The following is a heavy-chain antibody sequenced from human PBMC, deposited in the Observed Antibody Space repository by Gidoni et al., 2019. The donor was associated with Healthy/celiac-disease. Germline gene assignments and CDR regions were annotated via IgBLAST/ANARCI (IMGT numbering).Heavy chain of an antibody. D-gene: IGHD2-15*01. CDR1: GWTVSGSA. CDR2: IRSNANRYAT. Sequence: EVQLVESGGGLVQTGGSLKLSCAASGWTVSGSAMHWVRQASGKGLGGVGRIRSNANRYATAYAASVKGRFTISRDDSKNTAYLQMNSLKTEDTAVYYCTRHLGGLLDYWGQGTLVTVSS. J-gene: IGHJ4*02. CDR3: TRHLGGLLDY. V-gene: IGHV3-73*01.